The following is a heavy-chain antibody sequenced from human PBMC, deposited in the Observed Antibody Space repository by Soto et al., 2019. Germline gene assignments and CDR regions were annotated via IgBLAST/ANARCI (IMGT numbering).Heavy chain of an antibody. CDR3: AKEQLAMTVVVADYFDC. CDR2: ISYDGGSK. CDR1: GFTFSTYG. Sequence: QVQLVESGGGVVQPGKSLRLSCAASGFTFSTYGIHWVRQAPGKGLEWVALISYDGGSKYYGDSVKGRFIISRDNSHNTVSLQMNSLRADDTAVYFCAKEQLAMTVVVADYFDCWGQGTVVTVSS. D-gene: IGHD3-22*01. J-gene: IGHJ4*02. V-gene: IGHV3-30*18.